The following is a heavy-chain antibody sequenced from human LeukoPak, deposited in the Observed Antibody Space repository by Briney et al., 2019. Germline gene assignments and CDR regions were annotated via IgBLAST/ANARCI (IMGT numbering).Heavy chain of an antibody. V-gene: IGHV4-59*08. CDR3: ARLRPSIGAAGTFDY. CDR2: IYYTGST. J-gene: IGHJ4*02. Sequence: SETLSLTCTVSGGSISSYYWSWIRQPPGKGLEWIGYIYYTGSTKYNASLKSRVTISVDTSKNQFSLKLSSVTAADTTVYYCARLRPSIGAAGTFDYWGQGTLVTVSS. D-gene: IGHD6-13*01. CDR1: GGSISSYY.